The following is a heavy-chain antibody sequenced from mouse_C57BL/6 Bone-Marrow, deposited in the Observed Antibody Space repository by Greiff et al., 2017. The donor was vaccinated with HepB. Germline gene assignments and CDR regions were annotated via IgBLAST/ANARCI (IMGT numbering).Heavy chain of an antibody. CDR2: IYPGNSDT. Sequence: EVQLQQSGTVLARPGASVKMSCKTSGYTFTSYWMHWVKQRPGQGLEWIGAIYPGNSDTSYNQKFKGKAKLTAVTSASTAYMELSSLTNEDSAVYYCTGDGYYPYYFDYWGQGTTLTVSS. D-gene: IGHD2-3*01. V-gene: IGHV1-5*01. J-gene: IGHJ2*01. CDR3: TGDGYYPYYFDY. CDR1: GYTFTSYW.